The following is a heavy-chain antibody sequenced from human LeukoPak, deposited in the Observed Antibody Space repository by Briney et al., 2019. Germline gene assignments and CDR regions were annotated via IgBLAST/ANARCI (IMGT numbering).Heavy chain of an antibody. CDR1: GFTLSSYS. CDR3: ARGYSGYPTLFDY. V-gene: IGHV3-21*01. J-gene: IGHJ4*02. Sequence: PGGSLRLSCAASGFTLSSYSMNWVRQAPGKGLEWVSSISSSSSYIYYADSVKGRFTISRDNAKNSLYLQMNSLRAEDTAVYYCARGYSGYPTLFDYWGQGTLVTVSS. D-gene: IGHD5-12*01. CDR2: ISSSSSYI.